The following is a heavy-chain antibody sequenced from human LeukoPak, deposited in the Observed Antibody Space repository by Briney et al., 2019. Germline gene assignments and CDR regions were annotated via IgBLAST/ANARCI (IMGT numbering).Heavy chain of an antibody. Sequence: GGSLRLSCAASGFTFDDYGMSWVRQAPGKGLEWVSGINRNGGSTGHADSVKGRFTISRDNAKNSLYLQTNSLRAEDTALYYCARDRITIFGVEYYYYYYMDVWGKGTTVTVSS. CDR1: GFTFDDYG. V-gene: IGHV3-20*04. J-gene: IGHJ6*03. CDR2: INRNGGST. CDR3: ARDRITIFGVEYYYYYYMDV. D-gene: IGHD3-3*01.